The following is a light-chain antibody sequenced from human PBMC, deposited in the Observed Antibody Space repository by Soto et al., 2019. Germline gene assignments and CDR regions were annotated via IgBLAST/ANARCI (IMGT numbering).Light chain of an antibody. CDR2: SAS. CDR1: QDISSY. J-gene: IGKJ1*01. CDR3: QQLNRFPRT. Sequence: DIQLTQSPSFLSASVGDRVTITCRASQDISSYLAWYQQRPGKVPRFLTHSASTLQSGFPSRFRATGSGTTFTLTISSLQPEDIATYYCQQLNRFPRTFGQGTKVEV. V-gene: IGKV1-9*01.